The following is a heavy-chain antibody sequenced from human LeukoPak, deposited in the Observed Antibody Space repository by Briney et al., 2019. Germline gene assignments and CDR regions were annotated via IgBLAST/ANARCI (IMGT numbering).Heavy chain of an antibody. J-gene: IGHJ4*02. D-gene: IGHD6-6*01. CDR1: GFTFSTSW. V-gene: IGHV3-74*01. CDR2: INGDGSIT. CDR3: RYGSSSGDY. Sequence: QPGGSLRLSCAASGFTFSTSWMNWVRQAPGKGPVWVSRINGDGSITTYADSVKGRFTISRDNAKNALSLQMNSLRAEDTAVYYCRYGSSSGDYWGQGTLVTVSS.